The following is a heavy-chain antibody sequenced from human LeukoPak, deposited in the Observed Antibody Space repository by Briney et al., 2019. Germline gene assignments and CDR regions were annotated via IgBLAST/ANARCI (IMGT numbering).Heavy chain of an antibody. V-gene: IGHV3-21*01. CDR1: GFTFSSYS. J-gene: IGHJ4*02. CDR3: AREYSSSWDRNFDY. D-gene: IGHD6-13*01. Sequence: PGGSLRLSCAASGFTFSSYSMNWVRQAPGKGLEWVSSISSSSSYIYYPDSVKGRFTISRDNAKDSLYLQMNSLRAEDTAVYYCAREYSSSWDRNFDYWGQGTLVTVSS. CDR2: ISSSSSYI.